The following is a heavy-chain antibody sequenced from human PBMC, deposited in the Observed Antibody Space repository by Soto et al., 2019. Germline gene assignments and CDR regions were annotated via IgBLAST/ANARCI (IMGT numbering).Heavy chain of an antibody. Sequence: ASVKVSCKASGYTFTSYDINWVRQATGQGLEWMGWMNPNSGNTGYAQKFQGRVTMTRNTSISTAYMELSSLRSEDTAVYYCGRGASQPWFGDLVSRMRYYCYFMDVWGKGTSVTGS. V-gene: IGHV1-8*01. CDR3: GRGASQPWFGDLVSRMRYYCYFMDV. D-gene: IGHD3-10*01. CDR2: MNPNSGNT. CDR1: GYTFTSYD. J-gene: IGHJ6*03.